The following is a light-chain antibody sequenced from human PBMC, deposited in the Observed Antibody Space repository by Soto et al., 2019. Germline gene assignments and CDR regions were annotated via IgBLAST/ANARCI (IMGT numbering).Light chain of an antibody. CDR1: QSVSSN. CDR2: GAS. J-gene: IGKJ1*01. V-gene: IGKV3-15*01. Sequence: VMTQSPSTLSVSPGERATLSCRASQSVSSNLAWYQQKPGQAPRLLIYGASTRATGIPARFSGSGSGTEFTLTISSLQSEDFAVYYCQQYNNWPPWTFAQGTKVDVK. CDR3: QQYNNWPPWT.